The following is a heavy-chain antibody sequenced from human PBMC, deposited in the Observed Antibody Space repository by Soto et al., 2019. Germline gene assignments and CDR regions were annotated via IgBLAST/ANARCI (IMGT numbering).Heavy chain of an antibody. J-gene: IGHJ4*02. CDR3: AKSRSSGWNGEFDY. CDR2: ISYDGSNK. Sequence: QTGGSLRLSCAASGFTFRSYGMHWVRQAPGKWLDWVAVISYDGSNKYYADSVKGRFTISRDNSKNTLYLQMNSLRAEDTAVYYCAKSRSSGWNGEFDYWGQGTLVTVSS. V-gene: IGHV3-30*18. CDR1: GFTFRSYG. D-gene: IGHD6-19*01.